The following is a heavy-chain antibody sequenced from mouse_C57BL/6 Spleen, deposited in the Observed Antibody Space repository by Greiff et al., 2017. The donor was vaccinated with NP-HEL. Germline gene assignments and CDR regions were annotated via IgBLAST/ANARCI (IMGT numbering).Heavy chain of an antibody. D-gene: IGHD2-3*01. CDR1: GFTFSDYG. J-gene: IGHJ1*03. CDR2: ISSGSSTI. V-gene: IGHV5-17*01. CDR3: ARDYDGYYGYFDV. Sequence: EVKLVESGGGLVKPGGSLKLSCAASGFTFSDYGMHWVRQAPEKGLEWVAYISSGSSTIYYADTVKGRFTISRDNAKNTLFLQMTSLRSEDTAMYYCARDYDGYYGYFDVWGTGTTVTVSS.